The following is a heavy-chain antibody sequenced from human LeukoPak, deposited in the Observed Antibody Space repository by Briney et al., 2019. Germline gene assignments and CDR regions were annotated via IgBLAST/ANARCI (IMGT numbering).Heavy chain of an antibody. Sequence: ASVKVSCKASGYTFTGYYMHWVRQAPGQGLEWMGWINPNSGGTNYAQKFQGWVTMTRDTSISTAYMEPSRLRSDDTAVYYCARDGAVRGVIIDYWGQGTLVTVSS. D-gene: IGHD3-10*01. J-gene: IGHJ4*02. CDR1: GYTFTGYY. V-gene: IGHV1-2*04. CDR2: INPNSGGT. CDR3: ARDGAVRGVIIDY.